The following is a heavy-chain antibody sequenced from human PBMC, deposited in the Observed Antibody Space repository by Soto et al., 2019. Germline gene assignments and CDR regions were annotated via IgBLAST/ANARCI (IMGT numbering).Heavy chain of an antibody. CDR2: IKQDGSQQ. CDR3: TTTVGYCSTSCP. CDR1: GFTFSRPW. V-gene: IGHV3-7*05. J-gene: IGHJ5*02. D-gene: IGHD2-2*01. Sequence: PVRSLTLSCAPSGFTFSRPWMTSVRQATGKGLEWVANIKQDGSQQYYLDSVKGRFTISRDDSRDTLYLQMNSLKTEDTAVYYCTTTVGYCSTSCPWGQGSLVTVS.